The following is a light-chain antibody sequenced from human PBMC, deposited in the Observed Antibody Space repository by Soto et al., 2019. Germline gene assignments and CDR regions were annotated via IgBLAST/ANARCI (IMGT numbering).Light chain of an antibody. V-gene: IGKV3-20*01. CDR2: GAS. CDR1: QSVSSSY. CDR3: QQYGSSPLFT. J-gene: IGKJ3*01. Sequence: EIVLTQSPGTLSLSPGERATLSCRASQSVSSSYLAWYQQQPGQAPRLLIYGASSRATGIPDRFSGSGSGTDFTLPIIRREHEDFAVYYCQQYGSSPLFTFGPGTKVDIK.